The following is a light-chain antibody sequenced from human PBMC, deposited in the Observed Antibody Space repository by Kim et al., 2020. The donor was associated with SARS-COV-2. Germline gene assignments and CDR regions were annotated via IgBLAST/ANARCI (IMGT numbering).Light chain of an antibody. J-gene: IGLJ1*01. CDR3: NSRDSTGKRWV. CDR1: SLRIYY. CDR2: GRN. Sequence: ALGQTVKITCQGYSLRIYYASWYQQKPGQAPILVIYGRNNRPSGIPDRFSGSSSVNTASLTITGAQAEDEADYYCNSRDSTGKRWVFGTGTKVTVL. V-gene: IGLV3-19*01.